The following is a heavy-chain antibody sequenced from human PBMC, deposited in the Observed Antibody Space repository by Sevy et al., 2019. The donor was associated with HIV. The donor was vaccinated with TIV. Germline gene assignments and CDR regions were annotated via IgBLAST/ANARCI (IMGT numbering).Heavy chain of an antibody. CDR3: ARDSSSGWYKREDY. CDR2: IKQDGSEK. Sequence: GGSLRLSCAASGFTFSSYWMSWVRQAPGKGLEWVANIKQDGSEKYYVDSVKGRFTISRDNAKNSLYLQMNSLRAEDTAGYCCARDSSSGWYKREDYWGQGTLVTVSS. CDR1: GFTFSSYW. V-gene: IGHV3-7*03. J-gene: IGHJ4*02. D-gene: IGHD6-19*01.